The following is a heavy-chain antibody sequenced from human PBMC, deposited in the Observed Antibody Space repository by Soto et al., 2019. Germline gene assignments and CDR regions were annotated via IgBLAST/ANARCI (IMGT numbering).Heavy chain of an antibody. Sequence: SSETLSLTCAVYDGSFSDFYWTWIRQRPGKGLEWIGEINHSGTAHYNPSLESRVAISVDTSNNQFSLKLTSVTAADTAVYYCARANRPITMTELNWFDSWGQGTLVTVSS. V-gene: IGHV4-34*01. CDR3: ARANRPITMTELNWFDS. CDR1: DGSFSDFY. D-gene: IGHD3-22*01. CDR2: INHSGTA. J-gene: IGHJ5*01.